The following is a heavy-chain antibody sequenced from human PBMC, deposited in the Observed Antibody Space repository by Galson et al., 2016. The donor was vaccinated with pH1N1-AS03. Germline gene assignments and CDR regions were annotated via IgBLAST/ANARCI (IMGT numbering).Heavy chain of an antibody. J-gene: IGHJ4*02. CDR1: AFPLRNYA. CDR3: TQGEGGGPDDD. V-gene: IGHV3-23*01. Sequence: SLRLSCAASAFPLRNYALRWVRQAPGKGLEWVSTLGSGGDTRYADSVKGRFTISRDKSKNTMYLQMNSLRAEDTAIYYCTQGEGGGPDDDWGQGTLVTVSS. CDR2: LGSGGDT. D-gene: IGHD3-16*01.